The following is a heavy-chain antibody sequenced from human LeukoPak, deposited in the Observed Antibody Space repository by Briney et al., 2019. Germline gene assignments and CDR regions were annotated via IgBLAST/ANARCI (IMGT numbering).Heavy chain of an antibody. CDR1: GGTFSNYA. CDR3: ARGTNSSGWYINSWYFDL. Sequence: ASVKVSCKASGGTFSNYAISWVRQAPGQGLEWMGIINPSGGSTSYAQKFQGRDTMTRDMSTSTVYMELSSLRSEDTAVYYCARGTNSSGWYINSWYFDLWGRGTLVTVSS. CDR2: INPSGGST. J-gene: IGHJ2*01. D-gene: IGHD6-19*01. V-gene: IGHV1-46*01.